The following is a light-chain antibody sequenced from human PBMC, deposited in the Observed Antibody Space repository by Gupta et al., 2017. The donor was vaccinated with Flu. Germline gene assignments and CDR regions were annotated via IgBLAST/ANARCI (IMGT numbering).Light chain of an antibody. V-gene: IGKV3D-20*01. J-gene: IGKJ1*01. CDR3: QQYGGAQSP. CDR1: QSVNSNY. Sequence: VLTQPPATLSLSPGERATLFCGATQSVNSNYVAWYQKKPGRAPRLLIFDASRRATGVPDRCTGSGFGTDFTRTISRLEPEDFAVYYCQQYGGAQSPFGHGTKVEL. CDR2: DAS.